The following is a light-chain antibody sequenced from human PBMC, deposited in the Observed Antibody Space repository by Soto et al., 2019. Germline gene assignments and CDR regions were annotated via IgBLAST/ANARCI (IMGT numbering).Light chain of an antibody. V-gene: IGKV3-20*01. CDR2: DAS. CDR3: QQLSRRPYT. Sequence: EFVLTQSPGTLSLSPGERATLSCRASQTVRNNYLAWYQQKPGQAPRLLIYDASSRATGIPDRFSGGGSGTDFTLTISRLEPEDFAVYYCQQLSRRPYTFAQGTRLEI. CDR1: QTVRNNY. J-gene: IGKJ2*01.